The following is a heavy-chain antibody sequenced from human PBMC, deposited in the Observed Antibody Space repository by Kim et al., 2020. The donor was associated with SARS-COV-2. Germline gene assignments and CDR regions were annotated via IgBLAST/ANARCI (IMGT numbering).Heavy chain of an antibody. CDR1: GFTFTNAW. D-gene: IGHD2-15*01. CDR3: TTGPDLNTRYFDY. CDR2: IKSKTDGGTT. Sequence: GGSLRLSCAASGFTFTNAWMSWVRQAPGKGLEWVGHIKSKTDGGTTDYAAPVKGRFTISRDDSKNTLYLQMNSLKTEDTAVYYCTTGPDLNTRYFDYWGQGTLVTVSS. V-gene: IGHV3-15*01. J-gene: IGHJ4*02.